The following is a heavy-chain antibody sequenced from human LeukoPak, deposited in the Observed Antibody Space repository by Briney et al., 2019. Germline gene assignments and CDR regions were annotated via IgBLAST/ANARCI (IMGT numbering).Heavy chain of an antibody. CDR3: ARDRASDY. CDR2: IYHSGST. Sequence: SETLSLTCAVSGGSISSNYWWTWVRQPPGKGLEWIGEIYHSGSTNYNPSLKSRVTMSVDNSKNHFSLNLSSVTAADTAVYYCARDRASDYWGQGTLVTVSS. CDR1: GGSISSNYW. V-gene: IGHV4-4*02. J-gene: IGHJ4*02. D-gene: IGHD3-10*01.